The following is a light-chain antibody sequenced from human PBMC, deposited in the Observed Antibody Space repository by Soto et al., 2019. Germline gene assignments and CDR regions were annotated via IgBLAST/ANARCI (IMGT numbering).Light chain of an antibody. J-gene: IGKJ1*01. CDR3: QQYNNWPPWT. CDR1: QIVSSSY. V-gene: IGKV3-20*01. Sequence: EIVLTQSPGTLSLSPGDRATLSCRASQIVSSSYLAWYQQKPGQAPRLLMYGASNRATGIPDRFSGSGSGTDFTLTISGLEPEDFAVYYCQQYNNWPPWTFGQGTKVDI. CDR2: GAS.